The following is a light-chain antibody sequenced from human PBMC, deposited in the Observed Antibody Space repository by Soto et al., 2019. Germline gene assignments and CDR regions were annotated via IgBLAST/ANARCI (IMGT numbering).Light chain of an antibody. CDR3: QQYKNWPPLT. V-gene: IGKV3-15*01. CDR2: GAF. CDR1: QSVSYN. J-gene: IGKJ4*01. Sequence: EIVMTQSPATLSVSPAERATLSCRASQSVSYNLAWYQQKPGQGPRLLIYGAFTRATGIPARFSGSGSGTEFTLTISSLQSEDFGVYYCQQYKNWPPLTFGGGTKVEIK.